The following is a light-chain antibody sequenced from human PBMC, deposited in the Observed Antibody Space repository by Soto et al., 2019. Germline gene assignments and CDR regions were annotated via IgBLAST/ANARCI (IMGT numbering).Light chain of an antibody. J-gene: IGLJ3*02. Sequence: QSALTQPASVSGSPGQSITISCTGTSSDVGGYNYVSWYQHHPGKAPKLMIYEVSNRPSGLSNRFSGSKSGNTASLTISGLQAEDEADYYCSSYTSSSLWVFGGGTKLTVL. CDR2: EVS. CDR3: SSYTSSSLWV. CDR1: SSDVGGYNY. V-gene: IGLV2-14*01.